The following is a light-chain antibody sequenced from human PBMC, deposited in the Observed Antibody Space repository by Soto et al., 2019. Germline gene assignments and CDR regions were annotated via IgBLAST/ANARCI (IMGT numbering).Light chain of an antibody. V-gene: IGKV1-8*01. Sequence: AIRMTQSPSSLSASTGDRVTITCRASQDIGNNLVWYQQKPGKAPKVLIHAASTLQGGVSSRFSGSRSGTDFTLTINSLQSEDFATYYCQHYYTYPWTFGQGTKVEV. CDR3: QHYYTYPWT. CDR1: QDIGNN. CDR2: AAS. J-gene: IGKJ1*01.